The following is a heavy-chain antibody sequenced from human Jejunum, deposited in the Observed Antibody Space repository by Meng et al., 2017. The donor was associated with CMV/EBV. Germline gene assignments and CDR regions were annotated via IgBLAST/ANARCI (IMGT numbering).Heavy chain of an antibody. CDR1: GLTVSSNY. CDR3: ARDLIPYGMDV. V-gene: IGHV3-66*03. J-gene: IGHJ6*02. CDR2: LYSSGDI. Sequence: SWAASGLTVSSNYMSWVRQAPGKGLEWVSVLYSSGDIYYADSVKGRFTISRDNSKNTLYLQMNSLIPEDTAVYYCARDLIPYGMDVWGQGTTVTVSS.